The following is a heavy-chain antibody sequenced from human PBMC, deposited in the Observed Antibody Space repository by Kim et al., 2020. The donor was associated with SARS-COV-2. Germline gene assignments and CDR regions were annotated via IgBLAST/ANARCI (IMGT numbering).Heavy chain of an antibody. Sequence: SETLSLTCAVSGGSISSGGYYWSWIRQPPGKGLEWIGEINHSGRTNYNPSLKSRVTISVDTSKNQFSLKLTSVTAADAALYFCARRLSNTSGWGSHYCDLWGQGILVTVSS. J-gene: IGHJ1*01. D-gene: IGHD3-10*01. CDR2: INHSGRT. V-gene: IGHV4-34*01. CDR3: ARRLSNTSGWGSHYCDL. CDR1: GGSISSGGYY.